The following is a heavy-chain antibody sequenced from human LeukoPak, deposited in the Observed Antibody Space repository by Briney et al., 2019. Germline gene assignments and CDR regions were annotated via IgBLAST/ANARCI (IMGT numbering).Heavy chain of an antibody. CDR1: GCTFTSYY. CDR3: ARDRSPGWAGEYYFDY. J-gene: IGHJ4*02. V-gene: IGHV1-46*01. Sequence: ASVKVSCKASGCTFTSYYMHWVRQAPGQGLEWMGIINPSGGSTSYAQKFQGRVTMTRDTSTSTVYMELSSLRSEDTAVYYCARDRSPGWAGEYYFDYWGQGTLVTVSS. D-gene: IGHD3-10*01. CDR2: INPSGGST.